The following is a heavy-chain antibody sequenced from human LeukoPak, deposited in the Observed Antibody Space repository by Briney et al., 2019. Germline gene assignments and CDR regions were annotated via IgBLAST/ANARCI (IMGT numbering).Heavy chain of an antibody. V-gene: IGHV4-39*01. CDR2: IYHSGRT. Sequence: SETLSLTCAVSGDYISSSSYYWGWVRQSPGTGLEWIGDIYHSGRTYYNPSLKSRVAISIDTSKNQFTLRLRSMTAADTAVFYCARRRYYDSTGYFEWGRGTLVTVSS. CDR3: ARRRYYDSTGYFE. D-gene: IGHD3-22*01. CDR1: GDYISSSSYY. J-gene: IGHJ1*01.